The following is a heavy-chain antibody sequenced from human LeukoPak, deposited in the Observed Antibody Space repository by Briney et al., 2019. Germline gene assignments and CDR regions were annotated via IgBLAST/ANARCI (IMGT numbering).Heavy chain of an antibody. V-gene: IGHV4-61*02. D-gene: IGHD3-9*01. J-gene: IGHJ3*02. CDR3: ARVSRILTGRGAFDI. CDR1: GGSISSGSYY. CDR2: IYTSGST. Sequence: SETLSLTCTVSGGSISSGSYYWSWIRQPAGKGLEWIGRIYTSGSTNYNPSLKSRVTISVDTSKNQFSLKLSSVTAADTAVYYCARVSRILTGRGAFDIWGQGTMVTVSS.